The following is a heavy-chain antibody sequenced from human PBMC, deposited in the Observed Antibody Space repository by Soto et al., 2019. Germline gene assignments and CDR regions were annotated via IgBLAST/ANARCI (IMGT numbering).Heavy chain of an antibody. J-gene: IGHJ6*02. CDR3: ARAEYQHVGKEYDGMDV. Sequence: ASVKVSCKASGGTFSSYAISWVRQAPGQGLEWMGGIIPIFGTANYAQKFQGRVTITADESTSTAYTELSSLRSEERGVYYCARAEYQHVGKEYDGMDVWGQGTTVTVSS. CDR1: GGTFSSYA. D-gene: IGHD2-2*01. V-gene: IGHV1-69*13. CDR2: IIPIFGTA.